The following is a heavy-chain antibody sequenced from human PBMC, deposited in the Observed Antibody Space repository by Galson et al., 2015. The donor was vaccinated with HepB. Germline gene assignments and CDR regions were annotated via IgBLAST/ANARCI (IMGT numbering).Heavy chain of an antibody. J-gene: IGHJ4*02. CDR1: GFAFSPYG. V-gene: IGHV3-48*04. CDR2: ISNSGDTI. D-gene: IGHD3-9*01. Sequence: SLRLSCAASGFAFSPYGMTWVRQAPGKGLEWVSYISNSGDTIYYADSVKGRFTVSRDNAKNSLYLQMNSLRADDTVVYYCARVLSDWSGSDYFDSWGQGTLVTVSS. CDR3: ARVLSDWSGSDYFDS.